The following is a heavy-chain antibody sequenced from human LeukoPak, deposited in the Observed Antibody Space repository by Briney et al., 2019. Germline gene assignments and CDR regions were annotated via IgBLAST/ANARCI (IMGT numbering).Heavy chain of an antibody. CDR2: INPNSGGT. CDR1: GYTFTGSY. CDR3: ARGFSSIEGPTYPS. J-gene: IGHJ5*02. V-gene: IGHV1-2*02. D-gene: IGHD1-26*01. Sequence: VASVTVSCKASGYTFTGSYMNWVRQAPGQGIEWMGWINPNSGGTNYARKFQGRVTMTRDTSTSTAYMELSRLTSGDTAFYYCARGFSSIEGPTYPSWGQGTLVTVSS.